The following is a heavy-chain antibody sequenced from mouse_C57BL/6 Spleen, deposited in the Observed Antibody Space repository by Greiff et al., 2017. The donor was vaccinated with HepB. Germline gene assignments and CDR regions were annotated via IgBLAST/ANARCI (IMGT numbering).Heavy chain of an antibody. J-gene: IGHJ3*01. CDR1: GYTFTDYE. CDR3: TRYEYDAWFAY. D-gene: IGHD2-4*01. V-gene: IGHV1-15*01. Sequence: QVQLQQSGAGLVRPGASVTLSCKASGYTFTDYEMHWVKQTPVHGLEWIGAIDPETGGTAYNQKFKGKAILTADKSSSTAYMELRSLTSEDSAVYYCTRYEYDAWFAYWGQGTLVTVSA. CDR2: IDPETGGT.